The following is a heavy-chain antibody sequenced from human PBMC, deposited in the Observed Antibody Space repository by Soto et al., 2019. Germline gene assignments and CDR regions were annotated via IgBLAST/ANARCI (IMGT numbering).Heavy chain of an antibody. V-gene: IGHV3-7*01. CDR3: ARSHQ. J-gene: IGHJ4*02. CDR1: VFTFSSYW. Sequence: WGSLLLSWAASVFTFSSYWMSWVRQAPGKGLEWVANIKQDGSAKYYVDSVKGRFTISIDNAKNSLYLQMNSLRAEDTAVYYCARSHQWGQGTLVTVSS. D-gene: IGHD2-2*01. CDR2: IKQDGSAK.